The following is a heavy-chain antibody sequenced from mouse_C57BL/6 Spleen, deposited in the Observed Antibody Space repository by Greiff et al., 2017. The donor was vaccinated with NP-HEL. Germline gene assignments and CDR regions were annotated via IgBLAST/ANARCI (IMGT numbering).Heavy chain of an antibody. CDR3: ARAPLKLRRGAMDY. J-gene: IGHJ4*01. CDR2: INYDGSST. V-gene: IGHV5-16*01. CDR1: GFTFSDYY. Sequence: EVKLVESEGGLVQPGSSMKLSCTASGFTFSDYYMDWVRQVPEKGLEWVANINYDGSSTYYLDSLKSRFIISRDNAKNILYLQMSSLKAEDTATYYCARAPLKLRRGAMDYWGQGTSVTVSS. D-gene: IGHD4-1*01.